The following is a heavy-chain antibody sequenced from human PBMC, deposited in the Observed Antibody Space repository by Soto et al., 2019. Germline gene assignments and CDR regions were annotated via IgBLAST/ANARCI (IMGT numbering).Heavy chain of an antibody. J-gene: IGHJ4*02. CDR1: GGSFTSNNW. CDR2: IYRTGST. Sequence: SETLSLTCAVSGGSFTSNNWWTWARQPPGQGLEWIGEIYRTGSTNYNPSLKSRVTISLDKSENQFSLKVTSLTAADTAVYYCASRDPGTSVDYWGQGTLVTVSS. D-gene: IGHD1-7*01. CDR3: ASRDPGTSVDY. V-gene: IGHV4-4*02.